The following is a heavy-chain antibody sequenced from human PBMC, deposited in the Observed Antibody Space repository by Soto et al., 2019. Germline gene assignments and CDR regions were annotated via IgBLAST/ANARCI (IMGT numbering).Heavy chain of an antibody. CDR2: IYTSGST. Sequence: PSETLSLTCTVSGGSINSYYWSWIRQPAGKGLEWIGRIYTSGSTNYNPSLKSRVTMSVDTSKNRFSLKLSSVTAADTAVYYCARGIYSKVGATIWFDLWGQGTLVTVSS. J-gene: IGHJ5*02. CDR3: ARGIYSKVGATIWFDL. V-gene: IGHV4-4*07. D-gene: IGHD1-26*01. CDR1: GGSINSYY.